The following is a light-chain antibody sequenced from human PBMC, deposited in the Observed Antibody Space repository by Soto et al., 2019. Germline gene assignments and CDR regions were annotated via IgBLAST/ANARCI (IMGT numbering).Light chain of an antibody. CDR3: QQYSKWPPWT. CDR1: QSVSSN. CDR2: GAS. J-gene: IGKJ1*01. Sequence: EIVMTQSPATLSVSPGERATLSCRASQSVSSNLAWYQHKPGQAPRLLVYGASARATGVPDRFSGSGSGTEFTLTISSLQSEDFAVYYCQQYSKWPPWTFGQGTEVEIK. V-gene: IGKV3-15*01.